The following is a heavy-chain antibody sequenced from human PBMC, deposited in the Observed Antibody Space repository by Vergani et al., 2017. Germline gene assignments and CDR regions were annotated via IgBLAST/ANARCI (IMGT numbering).Heavy chain of an antibody. CDR3: AGVNLPVDRVATIPQTGDWGRPHAYYYGMDV. D-gene: IGHD5-12*01. Sequence: QVQLVQSGAEVKKPGSSVKVSCKASGGTFSSYAISWVRQAPGQGLEWMGGIIPIFGTANYAQKFQGRVTITADESTSTAYMELSSLRSEDTAVYYCAGVNLPVDRVATIPQTGDWGRPHAYYYGMDVWGQGTTVTVSS. CDR2: IIPIFGTA. J-gene: IGHJ6*02. V-gene: IGHV1-69*01. CDR1: GGTFSSYA.